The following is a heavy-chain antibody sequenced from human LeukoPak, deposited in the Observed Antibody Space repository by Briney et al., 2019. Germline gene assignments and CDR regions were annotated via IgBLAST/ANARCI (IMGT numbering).Heavy chain of an antibody. CDR1: GYTFTNYA. D-gene: IGHD3-3*01. CDR2: ISGYNGNT. J-gene: IGHJ4*02. CDR3: ARGVSRRSGYTLGY. V-gene: IGHV1-18*01. Sequence: GASVKVSCKASGYTFTNYAISWVRQAPGQGLEWMGWISGYNGNTNYAQNLQGRVTMTTDASTSTAYMELRSLRSDDTAVYYCARGVSRRSGYTLGYWGQGTLVTVSS.